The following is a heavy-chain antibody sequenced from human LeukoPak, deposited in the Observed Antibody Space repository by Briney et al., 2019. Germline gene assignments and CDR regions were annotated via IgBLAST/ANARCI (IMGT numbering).Heavy chain of an antibody. J-gene: IGHJ3*02. Sequence: SETLSLTCAVYGGSFSGYYWSWIRQPPGKGLEWIGEINHSGSTNYNPSLKSRVTISVDTSKNQFSLKLSSVTVADTAVYYCATAYYYDSARANAFDIWGQGTMVTVSS. V-gene: IGHV4-34*01. CDR3: ATAYYYDSARANAFDI. D-gene: IGHD3-22*01. CDR1: GGSFSGYY. CDR2: INHSGST.